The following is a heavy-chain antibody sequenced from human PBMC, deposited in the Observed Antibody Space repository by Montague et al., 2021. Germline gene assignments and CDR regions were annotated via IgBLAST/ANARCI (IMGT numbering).Heavy chain of an antibody. CDR1: GFTFSAFV. Sequence: SLRLSCAASGFTFSAFVMSWARQAPGKGLEWVSTITATGGRTFHADSVRDRFTISRDNSKNMLYLEMNSLRAEDTATYYCDASDFWGQGVLVTVSS. CDR2: ITATGGRT. V-gene: IGHV3-23*01. J-gene: IGHJ4*02. CDR3: DASDF.